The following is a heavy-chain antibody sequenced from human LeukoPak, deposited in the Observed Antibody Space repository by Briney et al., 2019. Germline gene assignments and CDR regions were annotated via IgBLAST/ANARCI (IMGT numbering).Heavy chain of an antibody. D-gene: IGHD6-19*01. V-gene: IGHV3-23*01. Sequence: GGSLRLSCAASGFPFSSYAMSWVRQAPGKGLEWVSAISGSGDSAFSADSVNGRFTISRDNSKNTLYLQMNSLRAEDTAVYYCARGHSSGWHPFDYWGQGTLVTVSS. J-gene: IGHJ4*02. CDR3: ARGHSSGWHPFDY. CDR1: GFPFSSYA. CDR2: ISGSGDSA.